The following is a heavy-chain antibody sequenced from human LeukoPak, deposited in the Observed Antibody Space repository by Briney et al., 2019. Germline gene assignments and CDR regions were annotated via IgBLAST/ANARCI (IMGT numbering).Heavy chain of an antibody. CDR3: AKDNSMTTVVTCFDY. J-gene: IGHJ4*02. V-gene: IGHV1-18*01. CDR1: DYTFTSYG. D-gene: IGHD4-23*01. CDR2: ISAYNGHT. Sequence: ASVKVSCKASDYTFTSYGISRVRQAPGQGLEWMGWISAYNGHTNYAQKLQGRVTMTRDTSTSTVYMELSSLRSEDTAVYYCAKDNSMTTVVTCFDYWGQGTLVTVSS.